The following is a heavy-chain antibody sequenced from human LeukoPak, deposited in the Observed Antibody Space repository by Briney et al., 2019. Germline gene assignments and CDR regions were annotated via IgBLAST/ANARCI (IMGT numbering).Heavy chain of an antibody. Sequence: GGSLRLSCAASGFTFSSYGMHWVRQAPGKGLEWVAFIRYDGSNKYYADSVKGRFTISRDNSKNTLYLQMNSLRAEDTAVYYCAKDLAEDGNAFDIWGQGTMVTVSS. CDR1: GFTFSSYG. D-gene: IGHD6-19*01. V-gene: IGHV3-30*02. J-gene: IGHJ3*02. CDR3: AKDLAEDGNAFDI. CDR2: IRYDGSNK.